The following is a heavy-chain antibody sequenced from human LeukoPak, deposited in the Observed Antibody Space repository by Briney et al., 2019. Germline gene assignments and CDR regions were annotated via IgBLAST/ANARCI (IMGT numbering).Heavy chain of an antibody. J-gene: IGHJ6*03. CDR1: GGSFSGYY. Sequence: PSETLSLTCAVYGGSFSGYYWSWIRQPPGKGLEWIGEINHSGSTNYNPSLKSRVTISVDTSKKQFSLKLSSVTAADTAVYYCARKKPIVVVPAAKRTYYMDVWGKGTTVTVSS. V-gene: IGHV4-34*01. CDR3: ARKKPIVVVPAAKRTYYMDV. D-gene: IGHD2-2*01. CDR2: INHSGST.